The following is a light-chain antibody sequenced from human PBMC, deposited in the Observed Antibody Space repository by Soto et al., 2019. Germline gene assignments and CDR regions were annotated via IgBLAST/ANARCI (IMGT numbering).Light chain of an antibody. Sequence: DIQMTQSPSSVSASVGDRVTITCRASQGISGWLAWYQQKPGKAPKLLIYAASTLQSGVPSRFSDGRSGTDFTLTINSLQPEDFATYYCQQATISQLTFGGGTKVEIK. CDR1: QGISGW. V-gene: IGKV1-12*01. J-gene: IGKJ4*01. CDR3: QQATISQLT. CDR2: AAS.